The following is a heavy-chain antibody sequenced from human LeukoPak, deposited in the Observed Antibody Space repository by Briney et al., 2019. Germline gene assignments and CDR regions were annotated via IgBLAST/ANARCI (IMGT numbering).Heavy chain of an antibody. Sequence: SETLSLTCTVSGGSIGTYYWSWIRQSPGKGLEWIGYIYVTGTRYNPYLQSRVTISVDRSRNQFLLKMSSVTAADTAVYYCARHIGGGIEDMDVWGKGTKVIVSS. CDR3: ARHIGGGIEDMDV. CDR1: GGSIGTYY. CDR2: IYVTGT. J-gene: IGHJ6*03. V-gene: IGHV4-59*08. D-gene: IGHD3-16*02.